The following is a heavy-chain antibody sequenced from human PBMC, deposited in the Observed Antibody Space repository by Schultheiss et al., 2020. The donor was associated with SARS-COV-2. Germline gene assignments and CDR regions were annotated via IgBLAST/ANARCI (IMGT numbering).Heavy chain of an antibody. V-gene: IGHV3-48*03. CDR3: ASYYYDSSGAFDI. CDR1: GFTFSSYE. CDR2: ISSSGSTI. Sequence: GGSLRLSCAASGFTFSSYEMNWVRQAPGKGLEWVSYISSSGSTIYYADSVKGRFTISRDNAKNSLYLQMNSLRAEDTAVYYCASYYYDSSGAFDIWGQGTMVTVSS. D-gene: IGHD3-22*01. J-gene: IGHJ3*02.